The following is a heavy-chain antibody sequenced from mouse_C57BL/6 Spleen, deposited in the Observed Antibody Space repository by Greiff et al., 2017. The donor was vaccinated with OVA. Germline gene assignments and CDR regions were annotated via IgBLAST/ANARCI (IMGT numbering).Heavy chain of an antibody. J-gene: IGHJ1*03. V-gene: IGHV1-64*01. Sequence: VQLQQPGAELVKPGASVKLSCKASGYTFTSYWMHWVKQRPGQGLEWIGMIHPNSGSTNYNEKFKSKATLNVDKSSSTAYMQLSSLTSEDSAVYYFASSPDYGSSYYWYFDVWGTGTTVTVSS. D-gene: IGHD1-1*01. CDR2: IHPNSGST. CDR1: GYTFTSYW. CDR3: ASSPDYGSSYYWYFDV.